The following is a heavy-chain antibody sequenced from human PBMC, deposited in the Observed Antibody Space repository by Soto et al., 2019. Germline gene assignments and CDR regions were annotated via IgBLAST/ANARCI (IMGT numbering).Heavy chain of an antibody. J-gene: IGHJ6*02. Sequence: SETLSLTCTVSGGSISSGDYYWSWIRQPPGKGLEWIGYIYYSGSTYYNPSLKSRVTISVDTSKNQFSLRLSSVTAADTAVYYCASGSAMVRYYYGMDVWGQGTTVTVSS. CDR1: GGSISSGDYY. V-gene: IGHV4-30-4*01. CDR3: ASGSAMVRYYYGMDV. CDR2: IYYSGST. D-gene: IGHD5-18*01.